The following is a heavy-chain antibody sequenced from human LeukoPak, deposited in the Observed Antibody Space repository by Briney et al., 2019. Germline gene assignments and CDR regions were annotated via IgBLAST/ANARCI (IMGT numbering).Heavy chain of an antibody. CDR1: AYSINSNYY. V-gene: IGHV4-38-2*02. J-gene: IGHJ4*02. CDR2: IYHTGGT. CDR3: SRASSTSFYGF. Sequence: SETLSLTCTVSAYSINSNYYWGWIRQPPGKGLEWIATIYHTGGTYYNPSLKSRVTMSIDTSKNQFSLKLSSVTAADTALYYCSRASSTSFYGFWGQGTLVTVSS. D-gene: IGHD2/OR15-2a*01.